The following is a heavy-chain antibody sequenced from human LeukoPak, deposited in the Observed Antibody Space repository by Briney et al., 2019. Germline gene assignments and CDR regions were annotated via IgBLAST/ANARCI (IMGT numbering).Heavy chain of an antibody. Sequence: GGSLRLSCAASGFTFSSCAMHWVRQAPGKGLEYVSSISGSGGSTYYANSVKGRFTISRDNSKNTLYLQMGSLRAEDMAVYYCARRYCSGGSCSYFDYWGQGTLVTVSS. CDR1: GFTFSSCA. D-gene: IGHD2-15*01. J-gene: IGHJ4*02. V-gene: IGHV3-64*01. CDR2: ISGSGGST. CDR3: ARRYCSGGSCSYFDY.